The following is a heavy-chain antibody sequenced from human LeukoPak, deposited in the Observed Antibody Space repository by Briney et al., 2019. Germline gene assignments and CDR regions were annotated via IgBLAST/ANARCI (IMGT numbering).Heavy chain of an antibody. CDR3: ARDHCSANSCYEDYYNGLDV. Sequence: SETLSLTCTVSSGSISSSSHCWGWIRQPPGKGLEWIGYIYYSGSTYYNPSLKSRVTISVDTSKNQFSLKLSSVTAADTAVYYCARDHCSANSCYEDYYNGLDVWGQGTTVTVSS. J-gene: IGHJ6*02. CDR2: IYYSGST. V-gene: IGHV4-31*03. CDR1: SGSISSSSHC. D-gene: IGHD2-2*01.